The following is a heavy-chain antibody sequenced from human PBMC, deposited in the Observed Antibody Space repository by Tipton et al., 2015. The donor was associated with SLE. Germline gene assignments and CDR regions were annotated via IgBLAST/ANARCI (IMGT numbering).Heavy chain of an antibody. Sequence: TLSLTCTVSGGSVSSNSYYWGWIRQPPGKGLEWIGDVYYSGSSFYNPSLKSRVTISVDTSKNQLSLKLNSVTAADTAVYYCVGYCSSTGCRSPYSYYYMDVWGNKGTTVTVSS. CDR1: GGSVSSNSYY. CDR2: VYYSGSS. CDR3: VGYCSSTGCRSPYSYYYMDV. D-gene: IGHD2-2*03. J-gene: IGHJ6*03. V-gene: IGHV4-39*07.